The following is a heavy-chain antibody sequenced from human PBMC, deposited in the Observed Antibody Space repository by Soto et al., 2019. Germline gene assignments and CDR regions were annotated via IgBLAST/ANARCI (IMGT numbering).Heavy chain of an antibody. CDR1: GFTFSSYG. J-gene: IGHJ5*02. CDR3: AKDLGAGRYNWNFSWFDP. V-gene: IGHV3-30*18. Sequence: GGSLRLSCAASGFTFSSYGMHWARQAPGKGLEWVAVIPYDGSNKYYADSVKGRFTISRDNSKNTLYLQMNSLRAEDTAVYYCAKDLGAGRYNWNFSWFDPWGQGTLVTVSS. CDR2: IPYDGSNK. D-gene: IGHD1-7*01.